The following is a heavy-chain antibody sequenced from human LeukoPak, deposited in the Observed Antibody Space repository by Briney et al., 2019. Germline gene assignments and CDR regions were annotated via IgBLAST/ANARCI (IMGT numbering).Heavy chain of an antibody. CDR2: IHLDGRTT. D-gene: IGHD3-16*01. V-gene: IGHV3-74*01. J-gene: IGHJ4*02. Sequence: GGSLRLSCAASGFTFSSYWMHWVRQRPGKGLVWVSRIHLDGRTTNYADSVKGRFTISRDNAKNTLSLEMNSLRPEDTAVYYCARGGSPSDYWGQGILVSVSS. CDR1: GFTFSSYW. CDR3: ARGGSPSDY.